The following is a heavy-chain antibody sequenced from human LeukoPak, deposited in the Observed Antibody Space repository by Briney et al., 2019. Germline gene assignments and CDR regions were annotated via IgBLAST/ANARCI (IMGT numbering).Heavy chain of an antibody. J-gene: IGHJ6*02. CDR3: ASGYCSSTSCPNPRTPSSYYSYYYGMDV. V-gene: IGHV1-18*01. CDR1: GYTFTSYG. CDR2: ISAYNGNT. D-gene: IGHD2-2*03. Sequence: ASVKVSCKASGYTFTSYGISWVRQAPGQGLEWMGWISAYNGNTNYAQKFQGRVTITADKSTSTAYMELSSLRSEDTAVYYCASGYCSSTSCPNPRTPSSYYSYYYGMDVWGQGTTVTVSS.